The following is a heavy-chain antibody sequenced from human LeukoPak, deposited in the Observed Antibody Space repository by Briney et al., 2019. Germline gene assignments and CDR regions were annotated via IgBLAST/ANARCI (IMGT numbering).Heavy chain of an antibody. CDR1: GFTFSSYS. J-gene: IGHJ4*02. CDR3: ARDRVITFGGVIDPFDY. Sequence: GGSLRLSCAASGFTFSSYSMNWVRQAPGKGLEWVSSISSSSYIYYADSVKGRFTISRDNAKNSLYLQMNSLRAEDTAVYYCARDRVITFGGVIDPFDYWGQGTLVTVSS. CDR2: ISSSSYI. V-gene: IGHV3-21*01. D-gene: IGHD3-16*02.